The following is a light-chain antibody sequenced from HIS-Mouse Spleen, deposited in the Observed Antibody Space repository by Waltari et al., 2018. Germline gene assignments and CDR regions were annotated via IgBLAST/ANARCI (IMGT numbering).Light chain of an antibody. V-gene: IGKV3-11*01. J-gene: IGKJ3*01. CDR3: QQRSNWPIFT. CDR1: QGVSSY. CDR2: DAS. Sequence: EIVLTQSPAILSLSPGERATFPCRASQGVSSYLAWYQQKPGQAPRLLIYDASNRATGIPARFSGSGSGTDFTLTISSLEPEDFAVYYCQQRSNWPIFTFGPGTKVDIK.